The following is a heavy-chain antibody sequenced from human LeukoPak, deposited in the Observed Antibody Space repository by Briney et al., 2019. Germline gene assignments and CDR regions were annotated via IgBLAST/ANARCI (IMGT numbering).Heavy chain of an antibody. J-gene: IGHJ4*02. CDR2: IIPILRIA. V-gene: IGHV1-69*04. Sequence: GASVKVSSKASGGTFRSYAICWVRQAPGQGLVWTGRIIPILRIANYAQKFQGRVTITADKSTSTAYMELSSLRSEDTAVYYCARDPSMDPTYYYGSGSSDWGQGTLVTVSS. D-gene: IGHD3-10*01. CDR1: GGTFRSYA. CDR3: ARDPSMDPTYYYGSGSSD.